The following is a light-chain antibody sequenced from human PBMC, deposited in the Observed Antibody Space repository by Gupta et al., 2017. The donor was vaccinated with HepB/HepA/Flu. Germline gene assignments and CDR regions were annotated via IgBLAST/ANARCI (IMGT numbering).Light chain of an antibody. CDR2: GAS. Sequence: EIVMTQFPATLSVSPGERATLSCWASQSISSNLDWYQQKPGQAPRLLIHGASNRASGIPNRFSGSGSWTDFTLTISSPQSDDSAVYYCQQHNDLPTFGGGTKVEIK. CDR1: QSISSN. J-gene: IGKJ4*01. V-gene: IGKV3-15*01. CDR3: QQHNDLPT.